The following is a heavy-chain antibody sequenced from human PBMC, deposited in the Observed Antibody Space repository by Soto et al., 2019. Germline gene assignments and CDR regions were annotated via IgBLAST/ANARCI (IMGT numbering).Heavy chain of an antibody. CDR2: ISSSGSII. D-gene: IGHD6-19*01. J-gene: IGHJ4*02. Sequence: GGSLRLSCAASGFTFSSYEMNWVRQAPGKGLEWISYISSSGSIIYYADSVKGRFTISRDNAKNSLYLQMNSLRAGDTAVYYCAREFSSGVYWGQGTLVTVSS. V-gene: IGHV3-48*03. CDR3: AREFSSGVY. CDR1: GFTFSSYE.